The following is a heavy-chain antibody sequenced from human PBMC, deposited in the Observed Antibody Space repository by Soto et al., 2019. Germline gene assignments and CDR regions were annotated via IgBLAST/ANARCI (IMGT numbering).Heavy chain of an antibody. J-gene: IGHJ6*02. CDR3: ARGAIYCGGACSTPSYYYSGMDV. V-gene: IGHV3-21*01. Sequence: GGSLRLSCAASGFTFSSYSMNWDRQAPGKGLEWVSSISSSSSYIYYADSVKGRFTISRDNAKNSLYLQMNSLRAEDTAVYYCARGAIYCGGACSTPSYYYSGMDVWGQGTTVTVSS. D-gene: IGHD2-21*02. CDR1: GFTFSSYS. CDR2: ISSSSSYI.